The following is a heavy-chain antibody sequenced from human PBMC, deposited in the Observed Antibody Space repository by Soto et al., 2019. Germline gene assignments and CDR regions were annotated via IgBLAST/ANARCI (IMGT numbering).Heavy chain of an antibody. CDR2: ISGGSEYI. Sequence: EVQLVESGGGLVKPGGSLRLSCAASGFTFSSYTMNWVRQAPGKGLEWVSSISGGSEYIYYADSVKGRFTISRENAKRSLSLQMNSLRAEDTAVYYCAREGPGRGMDVWGQGTTVTVSS. CDR3: AREGPGRGMDV. CDR1: GFTFSSYT. J-gene: IGHJ6*02. D-gene: IGHD3-10*01. V-gene: IGHV3-21*01.